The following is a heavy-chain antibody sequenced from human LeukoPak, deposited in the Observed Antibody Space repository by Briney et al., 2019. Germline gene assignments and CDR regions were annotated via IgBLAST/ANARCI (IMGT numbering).Heavy chain of an antibody. Sequence: SETLSLTCTVSGGSISSSSYYWGWIRQPPGKGLEWIGSIYYSGSTYYNPSLKSRVTISVDTSKNQFSLKLSSVTAADTAVYYCARVRSMKPLYYFDYWGQGTLVTVSS. V-gene: IGHV4-39*01. J-gene: IGHJ4*02. D-gene: IGHD2/OR15-2a*01. CDR1: GGSISSSSYY. CDR2: IYYSGST. CDR3: ARVRSMKPLYYFDY.